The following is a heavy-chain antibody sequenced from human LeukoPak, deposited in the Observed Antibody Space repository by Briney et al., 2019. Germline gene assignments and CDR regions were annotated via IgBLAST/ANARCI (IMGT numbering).Heavy chain of an antibody. V-gene: IGHV1-2*02. D-gene: IGHD4-23*01. CDR3: ARDFANYGGKADY. Sequence: ASVKVSCKASGYTCTGYYMHCVRQAPGQGLEWMGWINPNSGGTNYAQKFQVRVTMTRDTSISTAYMELSRLRSDDTAVYYCARDFANYGGKADYWGQGTLVTVSS. CDR1: GYTCTGYY. J-gene: IGHJ4*02. CDR2: INPNSGGT.